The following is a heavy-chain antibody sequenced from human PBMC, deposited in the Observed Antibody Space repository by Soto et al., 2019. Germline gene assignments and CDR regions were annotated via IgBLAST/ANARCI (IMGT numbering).Heavy chain of an antibody. Sequence: QVQLQQWGAGLLKPSETLSLTCAVYGGSFSGYYWSWIRQPPGQGLEWIGEINHSGSTNYNPSLKSRVTISVDTSKTQFSLKLRSVTAADTAVYYWARGLYGDYDYWGQGTLVTVSS. CDR3: ARGLYGDYDY. J-gene: IGHJ4*02. D-gene: IGHD4-17*01. CDR2: INHSGST. V-gene: IGHV4-34*01. CDR1: GGSFSGYY.